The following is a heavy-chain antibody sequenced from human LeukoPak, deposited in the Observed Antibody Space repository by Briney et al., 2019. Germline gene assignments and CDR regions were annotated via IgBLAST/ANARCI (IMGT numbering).Heavy chain of an antibody. CDR2: ISGSGGST. CDR3: AKDGPYSSSWYVDY. CDR1: GFTFSSYA. V-gene: IGHV3-23*01. D-gene: IGHD6-13*01. Sequence: GGSLRLSCAASGFTFSSYAMSWVRQAPGKGLEWVSAISGSGGSTYYADSVKGRVTISRDNSKNTLYLQMNSLRAEDTAVYYCAKDGPYSSSWYVDYWGQGTLVTVSS. J-gene: IGHJ4*02.